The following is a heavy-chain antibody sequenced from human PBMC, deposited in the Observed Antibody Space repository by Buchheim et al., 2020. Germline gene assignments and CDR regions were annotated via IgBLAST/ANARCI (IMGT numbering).Heavy chain of an antibody. J-gene: IGHJ6*02. D-gene: IGHD6-6*01. CDR1: GFTFSSFG. CDR2: IWYDGSNK. CDR3: ARDNGRGIAARPYYYGMDV. Sequence: QVQLVESGGGVVQPGRSLRLSCAASGFTFSSFGMHWVRQAPGKGLEWVAVIWYDGSNKYYADSVKGRFTISRDNSKNTLYLQMNSLRADDTAVYYCARDNGRGIAARPYYYGMDVWGQGTT. V-gene: IGHV3-33*01.